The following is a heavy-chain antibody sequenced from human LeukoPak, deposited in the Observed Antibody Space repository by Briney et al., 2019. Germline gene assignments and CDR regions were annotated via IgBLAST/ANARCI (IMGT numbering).Heavy chain of an antibody. V-gene: IGHV3-21*01. CDR3: ARDPYSGRYGDYYYYYMDV. D-gene: IGHD1-26*01. J-gene: IGHJ6*03. Sequence: AGSLRLSCAASGFTFSSYNMNWVRQAPGKGLGWVSSITSSSSYISYADSVKGRFNISRDNAKNSLYLQMNSLRAEDTAVYYCARDPYSGRYGDYYYYYMDVWGKGTTVTISS. CDR2: ITSSSSYI. CDR1: GFTFSSYN.